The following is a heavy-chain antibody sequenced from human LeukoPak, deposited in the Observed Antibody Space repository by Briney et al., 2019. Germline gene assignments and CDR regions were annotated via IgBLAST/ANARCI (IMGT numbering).Heavy chain of an antibody. J-gene: IGHJ5*02. CDR1: GYTFTSYD. CDR2: INPSGGST. CDR3: ARGADGVSSNSRGWFDP. Sequence: GASVKVSCKASGYTFTSYDMHWVRQAPGQGLEWMGIINPSGGSTTYAQKFQGRVAMTRDTSTSTIHMELSSLRSEDTAGYSCARGADGVSSNSRGWFDPWGQGTLVSVSS. D-gene: IGHD2-15*01. V-gene: IGHV1-46*01.